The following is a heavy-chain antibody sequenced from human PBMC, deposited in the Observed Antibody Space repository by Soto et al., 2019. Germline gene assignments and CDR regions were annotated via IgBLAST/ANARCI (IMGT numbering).Heavy chain of an antibody. J-gene: IGHJ4*02. D-gene: IGHD4-17*01. Sequence: SETLSLTRTVSGGSISSYYWSWIRQPPGKGLEWIGYIYYSGSTNYNPSLKSRVTISVDTSKNQFSLKLSSVTAADTAVYYCARYGGLFDYWGQGTLVTVSS. CDR3: ARYGGLFDY. CDR1: GGSISSYY. CDR2: IYYSGST. V-gene: IGHV4-59*01.